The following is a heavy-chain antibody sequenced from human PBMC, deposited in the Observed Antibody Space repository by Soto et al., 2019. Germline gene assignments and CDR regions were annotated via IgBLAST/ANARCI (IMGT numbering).Heavy chain of an antibody. CDR3: ASNTVVPAAIAYYYYMDV. CDR1: GYTFTSYA. D-gene: IGHD2-2*01. CDR2: INAGNVNT. Sequence: GAPVKVSCKASGYTFTSYAMHWGRQAPGQKLEGMGWINAGNVNTKYSQKFQGSVTITRDTSASTAYMELSSLRSEDTAVYYCASNTVVPAAIAYYYYMDVWGKGTTVTVSS. J-gene: IGHJ6*03. V-gene: IGHV1-3*01.